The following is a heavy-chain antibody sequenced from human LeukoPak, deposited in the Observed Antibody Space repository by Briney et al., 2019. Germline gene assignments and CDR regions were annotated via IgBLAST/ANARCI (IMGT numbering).Heavy chain of an antibody. J-gene: IGHJ4*02. CDR1: GDSVSSKNGG. D-gene: IGHD6-19*01. CDR2: TYYRSKWYD. Sequence: SQSLSLTCAISGDSVSSKNGGWSWIRQYPTRGLECLGRTYYRSKWYDDYAESMKGRITISPDTSKNQFSLHVYAVTPEDTAVYYCARDVGTSGWHTFDYWGQGTLVTVSS. V-gene: IGHV6-1*01. CDR3: ARDVGTSGWHTFDY.